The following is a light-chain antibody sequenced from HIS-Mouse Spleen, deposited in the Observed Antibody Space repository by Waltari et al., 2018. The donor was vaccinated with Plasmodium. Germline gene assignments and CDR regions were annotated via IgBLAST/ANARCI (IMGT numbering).Light chain of an antibody. Sequence: SSELTPPPSVSVSPGHTARITCSGASLPKTYAYWYQQKSGHAPVLVIYEDSKRPSGIPERFSGSSSGTMATLTISGAQVEDEADYYCYSTDSSGNHRVFGGGTKLTVL. J-gene: IGLJ3*02. CDR1: SLPKTY. CDR2: EDS. V-gene: IGLV3-10*01. CDR3: YSTDSSGNHRV.